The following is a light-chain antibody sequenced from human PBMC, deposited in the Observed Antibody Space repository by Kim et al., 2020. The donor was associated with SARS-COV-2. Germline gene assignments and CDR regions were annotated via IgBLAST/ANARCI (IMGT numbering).Light chain of an antibody. V-gene: IGKV1-33*01. Sequence: DIQMTQSPSSLSASVGDRVTITCQASQDISNYLNWYQQKPGKAPKLLIYDASNLETGVPSRFSGSGSGTDFTFTISSLQPEDIGTYYFQTYDNFVTFGGGTKVDIK. J-gene: IGKJ4*01. CDR3: QTYDNFVT. CDR2: DAS. CDR1: QDISNY.